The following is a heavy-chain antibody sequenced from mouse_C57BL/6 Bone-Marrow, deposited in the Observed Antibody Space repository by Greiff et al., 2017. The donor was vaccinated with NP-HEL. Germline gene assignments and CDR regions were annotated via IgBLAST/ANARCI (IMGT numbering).Heavy chain of an antibody. CDR3: ARSTTVVPIDY. D-gene: IGHD1-1*01. CDR2: IDPSGSYT. Sequence: QVQLQQPGAELVMPGASVKLSCKASGYTFTSYWMHWVKQRPGQGLEWIGEIDPSGSYTNYNQKFKGKSTLTVDKSSSTAYMQLSSLTSEDSAVYYCARSTTVVPIDYWGQGTTLTVSS. CDR1: GYTFTSYW. V-gene: IGHV1-69*01. J-gene: IGHJ2*01.